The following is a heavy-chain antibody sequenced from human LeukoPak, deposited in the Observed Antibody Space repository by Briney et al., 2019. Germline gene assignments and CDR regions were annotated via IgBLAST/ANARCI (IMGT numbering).Heavy chain of an antibody. D-gene: IGHD4-11*01. CDR3: ARDWKSTSNYYYYYGMDV. Sequence: SETLSLTCTVSGGSISGYYWSWIRQPPGKGLEWIGYIYYSGNTNYSPSLKRRVTMSVDTSKNQFSLKLSSVTAADTAVYHCARDWKSTSNYYYYYGMDVWGLGTTVTVSS. CDR1: GGSISGYY. V-gene: IGHV4-59*01. CDR2: IYYSGNT. J-gene: IGHJ6*02.